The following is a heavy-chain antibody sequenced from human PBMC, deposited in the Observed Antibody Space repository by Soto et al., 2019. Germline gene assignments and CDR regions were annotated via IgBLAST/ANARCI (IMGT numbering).Heavy chain of an antibody. V-gene: IGHV1-69*08. CDR3: ARDKGYCSDTSCPDFDY. CDR2: VIPNLGVT. CDR1: GGTLSSYT. D-gene: IGHD2-15*01. Sequence: QVQLVQSGAEVKKPGSSVKVSCKASGGTLSSYTFSWVRQAPGQGLEWMGRVIPNLGVTNYAKKFQGRFTIVVDTSTSTAYMELKSVRYEDTSVYYCARDKGYCSDTSCPDFDYWGQGNMVDVSA. J-gene: IGHJ4*02.